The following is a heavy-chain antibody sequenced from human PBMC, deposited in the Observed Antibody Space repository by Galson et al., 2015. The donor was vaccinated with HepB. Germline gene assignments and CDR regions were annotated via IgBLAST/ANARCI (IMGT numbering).Heavy chain of an antibody. J-gene: IGHJ4*02. CDR3: AKGPRVPDATYYFDY. V-gene: IGHV3-23*01. CDR1: GFTFSSYA. Sequence: SLRLSCAASGFTFSSYAMGWVRQGPGKGLEWVSAISGSGNNTYYADSVKGRFTISRDKSKNTLYLQMNSLRAEDTAVYYCAKGPRVPDATYYFDYWGQGTLVSVSS. CDR2: ISGSGNNT. D-gene: IGHD2-2*01.